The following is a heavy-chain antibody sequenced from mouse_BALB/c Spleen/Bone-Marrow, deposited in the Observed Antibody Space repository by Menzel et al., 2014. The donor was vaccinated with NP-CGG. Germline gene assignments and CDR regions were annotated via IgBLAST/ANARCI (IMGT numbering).Heavy chain of an antibody. CDR3: ARTGNYYGSSFDY. Sequence: EVKLVESGPELVKPGTSVKMSCKASGYTFTSYVIHWVKQTPGQGLEWIGYINPFNDGTKYNEKFKDKATLTSDKSSNTAYMELSSLTSEDSAVYYCARTGNYYGSSFDYWGQGTTLTVSS. CDR2: INPFNDGT. V-gene: IGHV1-14*01. J-gene: IGHJ2*01. D-gene: IGHD1-1*01. CDR1: GYTFTSYV.